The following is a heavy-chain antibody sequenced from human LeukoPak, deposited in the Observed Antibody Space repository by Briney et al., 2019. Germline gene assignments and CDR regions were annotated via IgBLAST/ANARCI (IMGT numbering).Heavy chain of an antibody. V-gene: IGHV3-21*04. CDR2: ITGSGLYM. CDR1: GFTFSTFA. Sequence: GGSLRLSCAASGFTFSTFAMHWVRLSPGKGLEWVSSITGSGLYMLYADSVKHRFTISRDNTKNLLYLEMNSLRAEDTALYYCAKDLPEYYYESSGYFPLDYWGQGTLVTVSS. CDR3: AKDLPEYYYESSGYFPLDY. D-gene: IGHD3-22*01. J-gene: IGHJ4*02.